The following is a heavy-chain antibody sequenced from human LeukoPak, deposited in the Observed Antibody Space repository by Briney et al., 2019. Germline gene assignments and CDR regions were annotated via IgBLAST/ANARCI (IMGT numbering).Heavy chain of an antibody. CDR1: GFTFDDYA. V-gene: IGHV3-9*01. J-gene: IGHJ4*02. D-gene: IGHD1-26*01. Sequence: PGGSLRLSCAASGFTFDDYAMHWVRQAPGKGLEWVSGISWNSGSIGYADSVKGRFTISRDNSKNTLYLQMNSLRAEDTAVYYCARAALSGSYDYWGQGTLVTVSS. CDR2: ISWNSGSI. CDR3: ARAALSGSYDY.